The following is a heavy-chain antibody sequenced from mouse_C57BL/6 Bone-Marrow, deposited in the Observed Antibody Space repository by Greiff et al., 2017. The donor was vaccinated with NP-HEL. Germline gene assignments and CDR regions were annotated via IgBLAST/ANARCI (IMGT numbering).Heavy chain of an antibody. CDR3: VRQNGYYGSRNYAMDY. Sequence: EVHLVESGGGLVQPKGSLKLSCAASGFSFNTYAMNWVRQAPGKGLEWVARIRSKSNNYATYYADSVKDRFTISRDDSESMLYLQMNNLKTEDTAMYYCVRQNGYYGSRNYAMDYWGQGTSVTVSS. V-gene: IGHV10-1*01. CDR1: GFSFNTYA. CDR2: IRSKSNNYAT. J-gene: IGHJ4*01. D-gene: IGHD1-1*01.